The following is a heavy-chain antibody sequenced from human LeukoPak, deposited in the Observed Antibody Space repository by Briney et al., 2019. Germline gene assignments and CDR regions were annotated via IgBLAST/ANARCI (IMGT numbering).Heavy chain of an antibody. CDR2: MIGNGGTT. V-gene: IGHV3-20*04. CDR1: GFTFYDYV. Sequence: GGSLRLSCAASGFTFYDYVMSSVRQAPGKGLEWVSGMIGNGGTTGYAYSVKGRFTITRDNAKNSLYLQMNGLRAEDTALYYCARDPAYCGGDCCYWGQGTLVTVSS. D-gene: IGHD2-21*02. J-gene: IGHJ4*02. CDR3: ARDPAYCGGDCCY.